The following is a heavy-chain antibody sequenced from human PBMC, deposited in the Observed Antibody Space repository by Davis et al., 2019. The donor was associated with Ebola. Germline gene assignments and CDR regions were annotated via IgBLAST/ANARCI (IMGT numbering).Heavy chain of an antibody. CDR3: ARRIVYYYGMDV. Sequence: AASVKVSCKASGYTFPRYYMHWVRQAPGQGLEWMGGIIPIFGTANYAQKFQGRVTITADESTSTAYMELSSLRSEDTAVYYCARRIVYYYGMDVWGQGTTVTVSS. J-gene: IGHJ6*02. CDR2: IIPIFGTA. D-gene: IGHD2-15*01. CDR1: GYTFPRYY. V-gene: IGHV1-69*13.